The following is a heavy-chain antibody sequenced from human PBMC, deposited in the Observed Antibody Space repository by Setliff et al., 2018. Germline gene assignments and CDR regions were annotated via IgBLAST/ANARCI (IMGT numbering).Heavy chain of an antibody. CDR2: IYYSGTA. D-gene: IGHD3-10*01. CDR1: GGSISSTSYQ. Sequence: SETLSLTCTVSGGSISSTSYQWGWIRQPPGKGLEWIGSIYYSGTAYYNPSLKSRVTISVDTSKNQFSLKLTSVSAADTAIYYCARSSYYASGNSHNYYMDVWGKGTAVTVSS. V-gene: IGHV4-39*07. J-gene: IGHJ6*03. CDR3: ARSSYYASGNSHNYYMDV.